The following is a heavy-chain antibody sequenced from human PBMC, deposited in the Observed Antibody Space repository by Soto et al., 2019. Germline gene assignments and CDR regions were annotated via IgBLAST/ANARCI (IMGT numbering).Heavy chain of an antibody. CDR3: ATGVDTAMAAFDI. J-gene: IGHJ3*02. CDR2: ISYSGST. V-gene: IGHV4-59*01. D-gene: IGHD5-18*01. Sequence: PSETLSLTCTVSAGSIRRYYGSWIRQPPGKRLEWIGYISYSGSTNYNPSLKSRVTISVDTSKNQFSLKLSSVTAADTAVYYCATGVDTAMAAFDIWGQGTMVTVSS. CDR1: AGSIRRYY.